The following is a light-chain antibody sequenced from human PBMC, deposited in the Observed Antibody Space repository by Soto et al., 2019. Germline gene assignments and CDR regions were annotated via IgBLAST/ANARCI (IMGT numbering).Light chain of an antibody. V-gene: IGLV2-14*01. Sequence: QSALTQPASVSGSPGQSITISCTGTSSDVGGYNYVSWYQQHPGKAPKLMIYEVSNRPSGVSNRFSGSKSGNTASLTVSGLQAEDEADYYCSSYTRSNTLPFVFGTGTKLTV. CDR2: EVS. J-gene: IGLJ1*01. CDR3: SSYTRSNTLPFV. CDR1: SSDVGGYNY.